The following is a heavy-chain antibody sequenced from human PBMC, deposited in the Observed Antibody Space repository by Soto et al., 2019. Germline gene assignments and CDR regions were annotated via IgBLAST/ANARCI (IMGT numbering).Heavy chain of an antibody. CDR1: DLSFSNAY. Sequence: EVQLVESGGGLVKPGESLRLSCAASDLSFSNAYINWVRQAPGKGLEWVGRIKSKTDGGTIDYAAPVKGRFIISRHDSRNTVSLQMNSLKTEDPAVYYCTTRGALGYWGQGSLVTVSA. V-gene: IGHV3-15*07. D-gene: IGHD2-15*01. J-gene: IGHJ4*02. CDR3: TTRGALGY. CDR2: IKSKTDGGTI.